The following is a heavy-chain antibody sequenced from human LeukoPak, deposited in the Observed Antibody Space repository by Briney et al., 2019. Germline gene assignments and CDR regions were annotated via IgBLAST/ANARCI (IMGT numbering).Heavy chain of an antibody. J-gene: IGHJ4*02. V-gene: IGHV3-53*01. CDR1: GFTVSSNY. Sequence: GGSLRLSCAASGFTVSSNYMSWVRQAPGKGLECDSVIYSGGSTYYADSVKGRFTISRNNSKNTLYLQMNSLRAEDTAVYYCARHSCPPCPFDYWGQGTLVTVSS. CDR3: ARHSCPPCPFDY. CDR2: IYSGGST. D-gene: IGHD2-15*01.